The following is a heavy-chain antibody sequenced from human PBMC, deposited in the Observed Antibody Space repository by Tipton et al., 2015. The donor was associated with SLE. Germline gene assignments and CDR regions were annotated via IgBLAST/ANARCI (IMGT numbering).Heavy chain of an antibody. CDR1: GFTFSSFS. D-gene: IGHD6-13*01. J-gene: IGHJ5*02. Sequence: SLRLSCAASGFTFSSFSMNWVRQAPGKGLEWVALIRNDGTNKYYGDSVKGRFTISRDNSKNTMYLQMNSLRAEDTAVYYCAKDGGQQLVTWGQGTLVNVSS. V-gene: IGHV3-30*02. CDR3: AKDGGQQLVT. CDR2: IRNDGTNK.